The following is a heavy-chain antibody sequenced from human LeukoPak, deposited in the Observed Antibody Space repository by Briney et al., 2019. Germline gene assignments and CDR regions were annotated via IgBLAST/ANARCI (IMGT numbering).Heavy chain of an antibody. CDR3: AKGEQLVPYYYYYMDV. V-gene: IGHV3-23*01. CDR2: ISGSGGST. Sequence: PGGSLRLSRAASGFTFSSYAMSWVRQAPGKGLEWVSAISGSGGSTYYADSVKGRFTISRDNSKNTLYLQMNSLRAEDTAVYYCAKGEQLVPYYYYYMDVWGKGTTVTVSS. D-gene: IGHD6-6*01. J-gene: IGHJ6*03. CDR1: GFTFSSYA.